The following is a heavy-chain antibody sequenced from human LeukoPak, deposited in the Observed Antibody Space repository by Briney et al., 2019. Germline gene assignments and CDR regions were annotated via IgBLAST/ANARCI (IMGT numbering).Heavy chain of an antibody. CDR1: GISLSNYG. V-gene: IGHV3-23*01. CDR2: LSDSGGRT. J-gene: IGHJ4*02. Sequence: GGSLRLSSAVSGISLSNYGMSWVRQAPGKGLEWVAGLSDSGGRTNYADSVKGRFTISRDNSKNTLYLQMNSLRVEDTAVYFCAKRGVVIRVILVGFHKEAYYFDSWGQGALVTVSS. D-gene: IGHD3-22*01. CDR3: AKRGVVIRVILVGFHKEAYYFDS.